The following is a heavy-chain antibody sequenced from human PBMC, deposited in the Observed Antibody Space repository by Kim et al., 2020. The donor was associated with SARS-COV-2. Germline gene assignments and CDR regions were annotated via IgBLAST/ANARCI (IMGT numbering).Heavy chain of an antibody. CDR3: ARDLGSGWSVGYFDY. V-gene: IGHV3-30*04. J-gene: IGHJ4*02. D-gene: IGHD6-19*01. CDR2: ISYDGSIK. Sequence: GGSLRLSCAASGFTFSSYAMHWVRQAPGKGLEWVAVISYDGSIKYYADSVKGRFTISRDNSKNTLYLQMNSLRAEDTAVYYCARDLGSGWSVGYFDYWGQGTLVTVSS. CDR1: GFTFSSYA.